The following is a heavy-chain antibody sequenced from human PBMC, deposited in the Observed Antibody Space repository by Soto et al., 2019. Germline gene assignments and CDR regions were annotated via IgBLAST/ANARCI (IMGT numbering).Heavy chain of an antibody. V-gene: IGHV4-34*01. J-gene: IGHJ3*02. Sequence: PSETLSLTCAAHGGSFSGYYWNWIRQPPGKGLEWIGEINHGGSTNYSPSLKSRVTISADTSKNQFSLKLSSVTAAETAVYYCARRGDYFDSSGNAFDIWGQGTMVT. CDR1: GGSFSGYY. D-gene: IGHD3-22*01. CDR2: INHGGST. CDR3: ARRGDYFDSSGNAFDI.